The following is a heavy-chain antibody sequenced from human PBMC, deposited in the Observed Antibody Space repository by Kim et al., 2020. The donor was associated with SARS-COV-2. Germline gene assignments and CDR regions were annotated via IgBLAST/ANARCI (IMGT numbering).Heavy chain of an antibody. J-gene: IGHJ4*02. V-gene: IGHV4-34*01. CDR1: GGSFSGYY. Sequence: SETLSLTCAVYGGSFSGYYWSWIRQPPGKGLEWIGEINHSGSTNYNPSLKSRVTISVDTSKNQFSLKLSSVTAADTAVYYCARVGITMVRGFGYWGQGTL. CDR2: INHSGST. CDR3: ARVGITMVRGFGY. D-gene: IGHD3-10*01.